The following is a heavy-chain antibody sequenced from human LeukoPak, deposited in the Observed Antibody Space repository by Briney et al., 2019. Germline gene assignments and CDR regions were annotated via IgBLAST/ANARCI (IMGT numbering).Heavy chain of an antibody. D-gene: IGHD2-15*01. CDR3: AGRVGYCSGGSCYLDAFDI. V-gene: IGHV5-51*01. CDR1: GYSFTSYW. Sequence: GESLKISCKGSGYSFTSYWIGWVRQMPGKGLEWMGIIYPGDSDTRYSPSFQGQVTISADKSISTAYLQWSSLKASDTAMYYCAGRVGYCSGGSCYLDAFDIWGQGTMVTVSS. CDR2: IYPGDSDT. J-gene: IGHJ3*02.